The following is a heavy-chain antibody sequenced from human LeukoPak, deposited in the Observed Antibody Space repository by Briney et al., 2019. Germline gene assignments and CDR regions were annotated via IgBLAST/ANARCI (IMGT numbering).Heavy chain of an antibody. CDR1: GFTFSNYA. Sequence: PGGSLRLSCAASGFTFSNYAVSWVRQAPGEGLEWVSAISGNGGSTYYADSVKGRFTISRDNSKNTLYLQMNSLRAEDTAVYYCAKISPYGGNSAWGQGTLVTVSS. CDR3: AKISPYGGNSA. CDR2: ISGNGGST. D-gene: IGHD4-23*01. J-gene: IGHJ4*02. V-gene: IGHV3-23*01.